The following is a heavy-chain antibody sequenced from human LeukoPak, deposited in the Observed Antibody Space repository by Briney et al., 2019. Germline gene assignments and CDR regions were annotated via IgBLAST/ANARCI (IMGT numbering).Heavy chain of an antibody. J-gene: IGHJ3*02. CDR2: INPNSGGT. V-gene: IGHV1-2*06. D-gene: IGHD3-3*01. CDR1: GYTFTGYY. CDR3: ASLSWDHDFWSGYDGELFDI. Sequence: GASVKVSCKASGYTFTGYYMHWVRQAPGQGLEWMGRINPNSGGTNYAQKFQGRVTMTRDTSISTAYMELSRLRSDDTAVYYCASLSWDHDFWSGYDGELFDIWGQGTMVTVSS.